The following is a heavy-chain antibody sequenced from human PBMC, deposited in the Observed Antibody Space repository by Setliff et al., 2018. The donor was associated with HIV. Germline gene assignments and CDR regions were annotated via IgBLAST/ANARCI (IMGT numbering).Heavy chain of an antibody. J-gene: IGHJ4*02. CDR3: AREGGSPRYFDY. D-gene: IGHD3-10*01. CDR1: GFTFSGYA. CDR2: ISYDGVNA. Sequence: TGGSLRLSCAVSGFTFSGYALHWVRQAPGKGLVWVAVISYDGVNAYYAESVEGRFTVSRDNSKNTLFLQMNSLRLEDTAVYYCAREGGSPRYFDYWGQGTLVTVSS. V-gene: IGHV3-30-3*01.